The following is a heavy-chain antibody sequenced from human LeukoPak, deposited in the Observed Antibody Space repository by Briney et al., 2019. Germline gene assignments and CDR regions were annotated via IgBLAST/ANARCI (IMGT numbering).Heavy chain of an antibody. V-gene: IGHV4-34*01. CDR2: IDHRGDT. Sequence: PSETLSLTCAVCGGSFSRYYWSWLRQSPGKGLEWIAEIDHRGDTNYNPSVKSRVTISVDTSKNQFSLQVRSLTAADTAVYYCARGATISETGYFDFWGQGTLVTVSS. J-gene: IGHJ4*03. CDR1: GGSFSRYY. CDR3: ARGATISETGYFDF. D-gene: IGHD5-24*01.